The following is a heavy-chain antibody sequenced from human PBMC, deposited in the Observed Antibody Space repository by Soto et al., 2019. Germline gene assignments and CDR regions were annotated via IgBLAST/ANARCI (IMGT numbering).Heavy chain of an antibody. CDR1: GSTFTSYA. CDR2: INAGNGNT. V-gene: IGHV1-3*01. Sequence: ASVKVSCKASGSTFTSYAMHWVRQAPGQRLEWMGWINAGNGNTKYSQKFQGRVTITRDTSASTAYMELSSLSSEDTAVHYCARDDYGDYESRENWFEPWGQGTLVTVSS. D-gene: IGHD4-17*01. J-gene: IGHJ5*02. CDR3: ARDDYGDYESRENWFEP.